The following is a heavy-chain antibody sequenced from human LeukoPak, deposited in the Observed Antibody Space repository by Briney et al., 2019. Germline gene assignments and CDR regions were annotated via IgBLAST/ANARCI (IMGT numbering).Heavy chain of an antibody. Sequence: PGGSLRLSCAASGFTFTNYAMNWVRQAPGKGLEWVSAISGSGGGTYYADSVKGRFTISRDNSRNTLYLQMNSLRAEDTAVYYCARDGRYYDSSGYPNWFDPWGQGTLVTVSS. CDR2: ISGSGGGT. D-gene: IGHD3-22*01. CDR3: ARDGRYYDSSGYPNWFDP. J-gene: IGHJ5*02. V-gene: IGHV3-23*01. CDR1: GFTFTNYA.